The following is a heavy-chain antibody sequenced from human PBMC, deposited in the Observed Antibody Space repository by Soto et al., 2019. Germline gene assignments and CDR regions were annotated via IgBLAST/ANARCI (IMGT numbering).Heavy chain of an antibody. CDR2: VYDSGTT. D-gene: IGHD3-16*01. CDR3: ERDHGGSEYFDY. V-gene: IGHV4-59*02. CDR1: GGSVRSYH. J-gene: IGHJ4*02. Sequence: PSETLSLTCTISGGSVRSYHWSWIRQSPGKGLEWIGFVYDSGTTEYNPSLKSRVTISVDASKTQFSLKMSSVTAADTAMYYCERDHGGSEYFDYWGQGKLVPVSS.